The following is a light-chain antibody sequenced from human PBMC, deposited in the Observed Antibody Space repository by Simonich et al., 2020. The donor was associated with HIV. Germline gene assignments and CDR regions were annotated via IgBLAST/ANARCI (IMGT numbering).Light chain of an antibody. CDR2: DVS. CDR1: QSLLHSDGKTY. CDR3: MQSIQFLLFT. Sequence: IVMTQTPLSLSVTPGQPASISCKSSQSLLHSDGKTYLYWDLQKPGQSPQLLMYDVSKRFSGVPDRFSGSGSGTDFTLKISRVEAEDVGVYYCMQSIQFLLFTFGPGTRVDIE. J-gene: IGKJ3*01. V-gene: IGKV2D-29*02.